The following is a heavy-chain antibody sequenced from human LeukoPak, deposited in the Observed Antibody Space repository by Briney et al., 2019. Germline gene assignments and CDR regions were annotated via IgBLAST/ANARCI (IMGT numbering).Heavy chain of an antibody. CDR3: ARGSTIFGVVSYLDY. CDR1: GGSFSGYY. D-gene: IGHD3-3*01. Sequence: PSETLSLTCAVYGGSFSGYYWSWIRQPPGKGLEWTGEINHSGSTNYNPSLKSRVTISVDTSKNQFSLKLSSVTAADTAVYYCARGSTIFGVVSYLDYWGQGTLVTVSS. CDR2: INHSGST. J-gene: IGHJ4*02. V-gene: IGHV4-34*01.